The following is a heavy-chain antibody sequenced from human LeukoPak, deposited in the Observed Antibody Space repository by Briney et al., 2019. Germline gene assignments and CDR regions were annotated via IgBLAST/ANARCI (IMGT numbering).Heavy chain of an antibody. V-gene: IGHV3-33*01. D-gene: IGHD3-3*01. CDR3: ARDRNYDFWSGYYGLDV. CDR1: GFTFSSYA. Sequence: GGSLRLSCAASGFTFSSYAMHWVRQAPGKGLEWVAVIWYDGSNKYYADSVKGRFTISRDNSKNTLYLQMNSLRAEDTAVYYCARDRNYDFWSGYYGLDVWGQGTTVTVSS. CDR2: IWYDGSNK. J-gene: IGHJ6*02.